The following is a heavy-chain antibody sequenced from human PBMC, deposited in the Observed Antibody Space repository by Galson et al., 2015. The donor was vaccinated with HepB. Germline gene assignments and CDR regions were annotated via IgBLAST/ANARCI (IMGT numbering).Heavy chain of an antibody. CDR1: GFTFSSYR. CDR2: ISSGSGAR. V-gene: IGHV3-48*04. CDR3: VRIMNPGYFYYGMDV. Sequence: SLRLSCATSGFTFSSYRMNWVRQAPGKGLEWVSHISSGSGARYYADSVKGRFTISRDNAKNSLYLQMNSLRAEDTAVYYCVRIMNPGYFYYGMDVWGQGTTVTVSS. D-gene: IGHD3-16*01. J-gene: IGHJ6*02.